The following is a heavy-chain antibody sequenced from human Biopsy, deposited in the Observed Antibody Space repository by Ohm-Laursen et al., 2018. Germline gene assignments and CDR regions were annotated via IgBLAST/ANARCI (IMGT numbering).Heavy chain of an antibody. CDR1: GASVQTSGYF. V-gene: IGHV4-31*03. Sequence: TLSLTCSVSGASVQTSGYFWAWIRQRPGKGLEWIGYISYNERTHYNPSLTSRLAISLDTSNNRISLQLRSVSVADTAVYYCVREPKTGTAEAWYFDLWGRGSPVTVPS. CDR3: VREPKTGTAEAWYFDL. D-gene: IGHD3-9*01. CDR2: ISYNERT. J-gene: IGHJ2*01.